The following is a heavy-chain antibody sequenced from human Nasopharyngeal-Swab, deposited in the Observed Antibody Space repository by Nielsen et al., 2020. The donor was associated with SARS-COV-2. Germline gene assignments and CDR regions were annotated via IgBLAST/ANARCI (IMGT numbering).Heavy chain of an antibody. CDR2: IYSGGST. D-gene: IGHD3-22*01. Sequence: GESLKISCAASGFTVSSNYMSWVRQAPGKGLEWVSVIYSGGSTYYADPVKGRFTISRDNSKNTLYLQMNSLRAEDTAVYYCARSRSYYDSSGFPVGYWGQGTLVTVSS. J-gene: IGHJ4*02. CDR1: GFTVSSNY. V-gene: IGHV3-53*01. CDR3: ARSRSYYDSSGFPVGY.